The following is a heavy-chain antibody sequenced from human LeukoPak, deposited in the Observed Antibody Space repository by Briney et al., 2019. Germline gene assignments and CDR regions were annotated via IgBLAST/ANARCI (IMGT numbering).Heavy chain of an antibody. D-gene: IGHD2-2*01. CDR2: ISGSGGFT. CDR1: RFTFSNYA. J-gene: IGHJ4*02. Sequence: GGSLRLSCAASRFTFSNYAMSWVRQAPGKGLEWVSAISGSGGFTYYADSVKGRFTISRDNSKNTLYLQMNSPRAEDTAVYYCAKDLRRDCSSTSCYAPYFDYWGQGTLVTVSS. V-gene: IGHV3-23*01. CDR3: AKDLRRDCSSTSCYAPYFDY.